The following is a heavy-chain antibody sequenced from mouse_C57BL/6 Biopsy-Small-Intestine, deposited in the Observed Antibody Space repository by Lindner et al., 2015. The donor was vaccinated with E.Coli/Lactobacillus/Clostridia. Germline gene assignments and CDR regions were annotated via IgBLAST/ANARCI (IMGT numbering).Heavy chain of an antibody. CDR1: GCTFTGCY. CDR3: ARDYREISYYDNSGLTPYFDY. V-gene: IGHV1-84*02. J-gene: IGHJ2*01. CDR2: INPKSKRGDA. D-gene: IGHD1-1*02. Sequence: SVKVSCKASGCTFTGCYIHWVRQAPGQGPEWMGWINPKSKRGDAIYAEKFQGRVTMTRDTSTTTAYMELSSLRSDDTAVYYCARDYREISYYDNSGLTPYFDYWGQGTLVTVSS.